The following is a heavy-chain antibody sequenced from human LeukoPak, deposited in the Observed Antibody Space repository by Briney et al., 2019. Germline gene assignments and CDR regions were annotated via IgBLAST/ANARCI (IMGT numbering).Heavy chain of an antibody. Sequence: GGSLRLSCAASRFTFTRHAMSWVRQAPGKGLEWVSTTGLESVHTLCADSVQGRFTVSRDNSRNTLDLQMDNLTVDDTAIYYCVRGDDIGKHPTSVYYFDIWGQETPVSFSS. CDR1: RFTFTRHA. D-gene: IGHD3-10*01. J-gene: IGHJ4*02. V-gene: IGHV3-23*01. CDR3: VRGDDIGKHPTSVYYFDI. CDR2: TGLESVHT.